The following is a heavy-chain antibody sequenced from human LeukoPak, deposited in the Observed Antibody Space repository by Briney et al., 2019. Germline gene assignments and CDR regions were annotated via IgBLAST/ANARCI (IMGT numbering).Heavy chain of an antibody. Sequence: GGSLRLSCAASGFTFSDYGMHWVRQAPGKGLEWVTLVRNDGSDKYYADSVKGRFTISRDNSKNTLYLRMNSLRPEDTAVYYCAKHYYGSGSQKYYFDYWGQGTLVTVSS. D-gene: IGHD3-10*01. CDR1: GFTFSDYG. V-gene: IGHV3-30*02. CDR3: AKHYYGSGSQKYYFDY. CDR2: VRNDGSDK. J-gene: IGHJ4*02.